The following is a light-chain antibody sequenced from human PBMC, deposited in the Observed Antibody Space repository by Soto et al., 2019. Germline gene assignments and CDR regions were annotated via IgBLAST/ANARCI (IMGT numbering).Light chain of an antibody. J-gene: IGLJ3*02. V-gene: IGLV2-23*02. CDR1: TSDVGGYDV. CDR3: CSFAGSSTFWV. Sequence: QSALTQPASVSGSPGQSITISCSGTTSDVGGYDVVSWYQQHPGKAPKLMIFEVNQRPSGVSDRFSGSKSGNTASLTISGLQAGDEADYYCCSFAGSSTFWVFGGGTKVNVL. CDR2: EVN.